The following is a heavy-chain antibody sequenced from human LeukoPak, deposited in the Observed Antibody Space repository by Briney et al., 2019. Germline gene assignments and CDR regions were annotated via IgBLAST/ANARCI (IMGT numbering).Heavy chain of an antibody. V-gene: IGHV3-23*01. CDR2: ISGSGGDT. CDR3: AKEWSMIVDYFDF. J-gene: IGHJ4*02. CDR1: GFTFSRYA. D-gene: IGHD3-22*01. Sequence: SGGSLRLACVASGFTFSRYAMSWVRQAPGKGREWISSISGSGGDTYYADSVRGRITISRDNPNNMLYLQVRSLSPEDTAVYYCAKEWSMIVDYFDFRGQGTLVTVSS.